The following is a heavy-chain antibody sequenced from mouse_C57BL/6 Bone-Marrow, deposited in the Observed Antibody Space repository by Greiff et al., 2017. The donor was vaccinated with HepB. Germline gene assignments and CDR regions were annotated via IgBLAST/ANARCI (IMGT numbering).Heavy chain of an antibody. CDR1: GYTFTDYY. CDR2: INPYNGGT. J-gene: IGHJ3*01. V-gene: IGHV1-19*01. D-gene: IGHD2-4*01. Sequence: VQLQQSGPVLVKPGASVKMSCKASGYTFTDYYMNWVKQSHGKSLEWIGVINPYNGGTSYNQKFKGKATLTVDNSSSTAYMELNSLTSEDSAVYYCARRSDYDLFAYWGQGTLVTVSA. CDR3: ARRSDYDLFAY.